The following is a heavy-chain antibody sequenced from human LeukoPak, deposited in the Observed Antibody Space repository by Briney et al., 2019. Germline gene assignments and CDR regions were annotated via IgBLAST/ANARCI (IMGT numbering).Heavy chain of an antibody. Sequence: PSETLSLTCTLSGDYISSSSYYWGWIRQPPGKGLEWTGDIYYSGSTYYNASLKGRVSISIDTSNNHFSLHLRSLTAADTALYYCARRRYYDSTGYLDWGHGTLVTVSS. J-gene: IGHJ1*01. CDR2: IYYSGST. D-gene: IGHD3-22*01. V-gene: IGHV4-39*02. CDR3: ARRRYYDSTGYLD. CDR1: GDYISSSSYY.